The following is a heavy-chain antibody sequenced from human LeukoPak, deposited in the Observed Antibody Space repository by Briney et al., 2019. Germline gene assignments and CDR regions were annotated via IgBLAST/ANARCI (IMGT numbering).Heavy chain of an antibody. V-gene: IGHV4-61*08. D-gene: IGHD1-26*01. CDR2: IYYSGST. CDR1: GGSISSGGYY. CDR3: ARAVSPAEWELGLHAFDI. Sequence: SETLSLTCTVSGGSISSGGYYWSWIRQPPGKGLEWIGYIYYSGSTNYNPSLKSRVTISVDTSKNQFSLKLSSVTAADTAVYYCARAVSPAEWELGLHAFDIWGQGTMVTVSS. J-gene: IGHJ3*02.